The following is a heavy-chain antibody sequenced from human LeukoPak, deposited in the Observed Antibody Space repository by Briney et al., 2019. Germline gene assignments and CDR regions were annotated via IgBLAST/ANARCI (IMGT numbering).Heavy chain of an antibody. CDR1: GGSFSGYY. J-gene: IGHJ5*02. V-gene: IGHV4-34*01. D-gene: IGHD2-2*02. CDR2: INHSGST. Sequence: SETLSLTCAVYGGSFSGYYWSWIRQPPGKGLEWIGEINHSGSTNYNPSLKSRVTISVDTSKNQFSLKLSSVTAADTAVYYCARVKRYRSSTSCYRGFDPWGQGTLVTVSS. CDR3: ARVKRYRSSTSCYRGFDP.